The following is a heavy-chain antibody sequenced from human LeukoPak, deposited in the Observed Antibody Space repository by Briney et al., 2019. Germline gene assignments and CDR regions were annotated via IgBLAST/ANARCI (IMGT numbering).Heavy chain of an antibody. CDR1: GYTFTGYY. V-gene: IGHV1-2*02. Sequence: ASVKVSCKASGYTFTGYYIHWVRQAPGQGLELMGYINPNNDDTTCEQKFQRRVTMTRDTSISTAYMELSRLRSDDTAVYYCARGRPMVRSRDVLDDQWGQGTLVTVSS. CDR2: INPNNDDT. D-gene: IGHD3-10*01. CDR3: ARGRPMVRSRDVLDDQ. J-gene: IGHJ4*02.